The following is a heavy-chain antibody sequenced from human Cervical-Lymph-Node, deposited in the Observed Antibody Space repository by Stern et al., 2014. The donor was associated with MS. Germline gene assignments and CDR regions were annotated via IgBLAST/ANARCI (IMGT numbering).Heavy chain of an antibody. CDR1: GKTLSELS. J-gene: IGHJ6*02. Sequence: QVQLVQSGAEVKKPGASVKVSCKVSGKTLSELSMQWVRQAPGKGLEWMGGLHPEDDEKIYAQRFQGRLSMTEDTATDTAYMELRSLTFEDTAVYYCATDEESVMVLNGMDVWGQGTTVIVSS. D-gene: IGHD3-22*01. CDR3: ATDEESVMVLNGMDV. CDR2: LHPEDDEK. V-gene: IGHV1-24*01.